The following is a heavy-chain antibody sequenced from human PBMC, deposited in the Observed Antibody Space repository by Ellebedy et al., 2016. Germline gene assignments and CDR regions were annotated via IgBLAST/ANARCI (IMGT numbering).Heavy chain of an antibody. Sequence: SETLSLXCTVSGDSIGGYFWSWIRQPPGKGLEWIGQIHLSGSTTYNPSLKSRVSISVDTAKKQFSLNLNSVTAADTALYYCARRKPVAGNVFDLWGQGTLVTVSS. CDR3: ARRKPVAGNVFDL. V-gene: IGHV4-4*09. CDR2: IHLSGST. D-gene: IGHD6-19*01. J-gene: IGHJ3*01. CDR1: GDSIGGYF.